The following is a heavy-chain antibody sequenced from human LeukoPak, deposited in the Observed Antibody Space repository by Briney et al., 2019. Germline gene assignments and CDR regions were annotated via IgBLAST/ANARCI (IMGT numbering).Heavy chain of an antibody. V-gene: IGHV3-21*01. J-gene: IGHJ4*02. CDR3: ARVLSGWQNFDY. CDR2: ISSSSSYI. CDR1: GFTFSSYS. Sequence: PGGSLRLSCAASGFTFSSYSMNWVRQAPGKGLEWVSSISSSSSYIYYADSVKGRFTISRDNAKNSLYLQMNSLRAEDTAVYYCARVLSGWQNFDYWGQGTLVTVSS. D-gene: IGHD6-19*01.